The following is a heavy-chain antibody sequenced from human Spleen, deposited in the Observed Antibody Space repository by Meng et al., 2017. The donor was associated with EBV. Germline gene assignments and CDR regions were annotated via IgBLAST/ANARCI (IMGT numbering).Heavy chain of an antibody. J-gene: IGHJ4*02. D-gene: IGHD2/OR15-2a*01. V-gene: IGHV4-34*01. CDR1: GASIGGDY. CDR3: VRGGYYSPCDY. Sequence: QVPVQQWGAGLLEPSETLCLTCAVRGASIGGDYCSWIRQPPGKGLEWLGEINHSGKANYNPSLKSRVTISVDTSNNQLSLKLSSLTAADTAVYYCVRGGYYSPCDYWGQGTLVTVSS. CDR2: INHSGKA.